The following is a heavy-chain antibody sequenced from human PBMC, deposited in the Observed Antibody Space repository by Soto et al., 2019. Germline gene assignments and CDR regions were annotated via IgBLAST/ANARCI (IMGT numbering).Heavy chain of an antibody. Sequence: QVQLVQSGAEVKKPGSSVKVSCKASGGTFSSYAISWVRQAPGQGLEWMGGIIPIVGTANYAQKFQGRVTITADESTSTAYMELSSLRSEDTAVYYCARAYDSSPFEPYDAFDIWGQGTMVTVSS. V-gene: IGHV1-69*01. CDR1: GGTFSSYA. CDR2: IIPIVGTA. J-gene: IGHJ3*02. D-gene: IGHD3-22*01. CDR3: ARAYDSSPFEPYDAFDI.